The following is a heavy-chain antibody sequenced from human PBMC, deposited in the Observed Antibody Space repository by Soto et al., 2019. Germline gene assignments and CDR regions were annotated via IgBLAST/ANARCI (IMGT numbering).Heavy chain of an antibody. CDR2: IYFGGKS. Sequence: QVQLQESGPGLVKPSETLSLTCTVSGGSVRSSRYYWGWIRQPPGKGLEWIGTIYFGGKSYYNPSRKRRVTITVDTSRNQFSLEVSSVAAADTATYDCARLNYSGLGSEYFYYMDVWGKGTTVTVSS. V-gene: IGHV4-39*01. CDR3: ARLNYSGLGSEYFYYMDV. D-gene: IGHD4-4*01. CDR1: GGSVRSSRYY. J-gene: IGHJ6*03.